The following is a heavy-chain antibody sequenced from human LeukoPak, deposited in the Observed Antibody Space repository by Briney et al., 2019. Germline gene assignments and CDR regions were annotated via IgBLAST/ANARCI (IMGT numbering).Heavy chain of an antibody. CDR3: ARGGTTVATCFDY. D-gene: IGHD5-12*01. V-gene: IGHV1-2*02. CDR2: INPNGGTT. CDR1: GYTFTGYY. Sequence: GASVKVSCKASGYTFTGYYMHWVRQAPGQGLEWMGWINPNGGTTNYAQKFQGRVTMTRDTSISTAYMELSRLRSDDTAVYYCARGGTTVATCFDYWGQGTLVTVSS. J-gene: IGHJ4*02.